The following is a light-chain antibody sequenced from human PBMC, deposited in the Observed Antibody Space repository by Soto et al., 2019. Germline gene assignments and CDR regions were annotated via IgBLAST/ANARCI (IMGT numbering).Light chain of an antibody. V-gene: IGKV1-6*01. CDR2: AAS. Sequence: AVQMTQSPSSLSASVGDRVTITCRASQGIGIDLAWYQQKPGKAPKLLIYAASTLQNGVPSRFSGSGSGTDFTPTIISLQTEDFATYYCLQDFNFPLTYGGGTNVEIK. CDR1: QGIGID. CDR3: LQDFNFPLT. J-gene: IGKJ4*01.